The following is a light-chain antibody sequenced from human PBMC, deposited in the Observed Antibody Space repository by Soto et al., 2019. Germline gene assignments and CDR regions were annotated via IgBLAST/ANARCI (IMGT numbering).Light chain of an antibody. CDR2: GAY. V-gene: IGKV3-20*01. J-gene: IGKJ1*01. CDR3: QQYDSSPRT. Sequence: EIVLTQSPRTLSLSPGERASLCCRASQSLRSTSLAWYQQKPGQAPRLLISGAYTRAADIPDRFSGSGSGTDFTLTIGRLEPEDLAVYYCQQYDSSPRTFGQGTKVDIK. CDR1: QSLRSTS.